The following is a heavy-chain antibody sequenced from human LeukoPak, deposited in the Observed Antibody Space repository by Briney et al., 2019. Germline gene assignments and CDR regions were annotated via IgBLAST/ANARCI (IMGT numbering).Heavy chain of an antibody. V-gene: IGHV4-59*01. J-gene: IGHJ5*02. CDR2: IYYSGST. CDR3: ARSNYYYDSSGYYRSYNWFDP. D-gene: IGHD3-22*01. Sequence: PSETLSLTCTVSGGSISSYYWSWIRQPPGKGLEWIGYIYYSGSTNYNPSLKSRVTISVDTSKNQFSLKLSSVTAADTAVYYCARSNYYYDSSGYYRSYNWFDPWGQGTLVTVSS. CDR1: GGSISSYY.